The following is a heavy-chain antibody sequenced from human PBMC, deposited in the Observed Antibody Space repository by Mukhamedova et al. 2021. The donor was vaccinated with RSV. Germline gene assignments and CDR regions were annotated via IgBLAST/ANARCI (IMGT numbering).Heavy chain of an antibody. J-gene: IGHJ1*01. CDR2: IKQDGREK. Sequence: VANIKQDGREKKYVDSVKGRFTISRDNTKNAVYLQMSSLRVEDTPLNYCASPGPDYGAYGFQHWGKGSLVSVYS. CDR3: ASPGPDYGAYGFQH. D-gene: IGHD4-17*01. V-gene: IGHV3-7*03.